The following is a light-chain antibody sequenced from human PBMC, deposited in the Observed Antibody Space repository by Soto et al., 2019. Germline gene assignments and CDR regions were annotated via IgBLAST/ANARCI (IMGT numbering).Light chain of an antibody. CDR3: SSYTSSMPNV. V-gene: IGLV2-14*03. J-gene: IGLJ1*01. CDR2: DIG. Sequence: QSALTQPASVSGSPGQSITISCTGTSSDVGGYNSVSWYQHHPGTAPKLILHDIGDRPSGVSYRFSGSKSGNTASLTISGLQAADESDYFCSSYTSSMPNVFGSGTKVTVL. CDR1: SSDVGGYNS.